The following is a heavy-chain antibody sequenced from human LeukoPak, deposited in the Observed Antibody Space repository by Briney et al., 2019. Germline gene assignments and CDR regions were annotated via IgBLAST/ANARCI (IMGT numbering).Heavy chain of an antibody. CDR2: INPNSGGT. J-gene: IGHJ4*02. V-gene: IGHV1-2*02. Sequence: ASVKVSCKASGYTFTGYYMHWVRQAPGQGLEWMGWINPNSGGTNYAQKFQGRVTMTRDTSISTAYMELSRLRSDDTAVYYCARDLEARSAGYSSSWEDYWGQGTLVTVSS. D-gene: IGHD6-13*01. CDR1: GYTFTGYY. CDR3: ARDLEARSAGYSSSWEDY.